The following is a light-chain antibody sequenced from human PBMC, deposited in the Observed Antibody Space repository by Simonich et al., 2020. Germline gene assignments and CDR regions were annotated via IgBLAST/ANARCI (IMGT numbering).Light chain of an antibody. CDR3: QQYYSTPFT. V-gene: IGKV1-5*03. J-gene: IGKJ3*01. Sequence: DIQMTQSPSTLSASVGDRVTITCRASQSISSWLAWYQQKPGKAPKLLIYKASSLESGVPSRFGGSGSGTEFTLTISSLQAEDVAVYYCQQYYSTPFTFGPGTKVDI. CDR2: KAS. CDR1: QSISSW.